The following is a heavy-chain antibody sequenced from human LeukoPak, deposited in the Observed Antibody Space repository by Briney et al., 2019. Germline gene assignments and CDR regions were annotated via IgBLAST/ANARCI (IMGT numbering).Heavy chain of an antibody. J-gene: IGHJ5*02. Sequence: GGSLRLSCAASGFTFSSYWMHWVRQAPGKGLVWVSRINSDGSSTSYADSVKGRFTISRDNAKNTLYLQMNSLRAEDTAVYYCARPYSSSSGWFDPWGQGTLVTVSS. CDR2: INSDGSST. V-gene: IGHV3-74*01. CDR3: ARPYSSSSGWFDP. D-gene: IGHD6-6*01. CDR1: GFTFSSYW.